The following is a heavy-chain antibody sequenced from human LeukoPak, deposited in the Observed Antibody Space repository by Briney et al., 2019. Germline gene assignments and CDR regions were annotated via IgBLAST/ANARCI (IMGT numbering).Heavy chain of an antibody. Sequence: GGSLTLSCAASEFTFGDYDMSWVRQAPGKGLEWVSAISGSGGSTYYADSVKGRFTISRDNSKSTLYLQMNSLRAEDTAVYYCAKDAESLTTVTNFDYWGQGTLVTVSS. CDR2: ISGSGGST. V-gene: IGHV3-23*01. D-gene: IGHD4-17*01. CDR3: AKDAESLTTVTNFDY. J-gene: IGHJ4*02. CDR1: EFTFGDYD.